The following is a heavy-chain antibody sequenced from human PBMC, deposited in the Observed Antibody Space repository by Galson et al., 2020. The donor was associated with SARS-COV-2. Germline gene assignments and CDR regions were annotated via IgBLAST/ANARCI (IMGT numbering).Heavy chain of an antibody. Sequence: QLGESLKTSCAASGFIFSSYGMHWVRPAPGKGLEWVAVIWYDGSNKYYADSVKGRFTISRDTSKNTLYLQMNSLRAEDTAVYYCARDRWSDDSSGYLDYWGQGTLVTVSS. D-gene: IGHD3-22*01. CDR2: IWYDGSNK. CDR3: ARDRWSDDSSGYLDY. CDR1: GFIFSSYG. V-gene: IGHV3-33*01. J-gene: IGHJ4*02.